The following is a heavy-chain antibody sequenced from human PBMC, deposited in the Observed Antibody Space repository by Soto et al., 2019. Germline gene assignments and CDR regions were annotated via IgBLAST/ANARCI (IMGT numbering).Heavy chain of an antibody. CDR1: GDSMSNYY. D-gene: IGHD6-13*01. Sequence: SETLSLTCVVSGDSMSNYYWRWIRQPPGKGLEWIGYVSSSGSTNYNPSLKSRVTISVDTSKNQFSLKLSSVTAADTAVYYCARDRSGSSWTRFDFEYWGQGTLVTVSS. CDR2: VSSSGST. J-gene: IGHJ4*02. V-gene: IGHV4-59*12. CDR3: ARDRSGSSWTRFDFEY.